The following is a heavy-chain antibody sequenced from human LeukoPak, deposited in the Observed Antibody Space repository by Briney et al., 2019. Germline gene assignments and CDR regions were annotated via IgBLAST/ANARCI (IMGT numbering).Heavy chain of an antibody. CDR1: GYDFNTYW. Sequence: GESLKISCKGSGYDFNTYWIGWVRQMPGKGLEWMGIVYPSDSDAKYRPSFQGQVTTSADKSVSTAYLQWSSLKASDTATYYCARARGSYFLYHFDNWGQGTLVTVSS. J-gene: IGHJ4*02. V-gene: IGHV5-51*01. CDR3: ARARGSYFLYHFDN. CDR2: VYPSDSDA. D-gene: IGHD3-10*01.